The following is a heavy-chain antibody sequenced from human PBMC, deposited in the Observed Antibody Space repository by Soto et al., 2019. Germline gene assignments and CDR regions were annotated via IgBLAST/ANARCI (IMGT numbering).Heavy chain of an antibody. V-gene: IGHV3-30*18. CDR3: AKDLPDYYDSSGYYPRFDY. D-gene: IGHD3-22*01. CDR2: ISHDGSKT. CDR1: GFTFNSYG. Sequence: GGSLRLSCAASGFTFNSYGIHWVRQAPGKGLERVAVISHDGSKTNYADYVKGRFTISGDNSKDTVYLQMNSLRAEDTAVYYCAKDLPDYYDSSGYYPRFDYWGQGTLVTVSS. J-gene: IGHJ4*02.